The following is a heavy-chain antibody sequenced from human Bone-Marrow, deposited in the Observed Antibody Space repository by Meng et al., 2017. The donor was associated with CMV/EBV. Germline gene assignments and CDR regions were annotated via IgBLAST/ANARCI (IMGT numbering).Heavy chain of an antibody. J-gene: IGHJ4*02. CDR3: AWGSETYYFDY. Sequence: QVQLVQSGAEVKKPGASVRVSCKASGYTFTGYYLHWVRQAPGQGLEWMGWISAYNGNTNYAQKLQGRVTMTIDTSTSTAYMELRSLRSDDTAVYYCAWGSETYYFDYWGQGTLVTVSS. V-gene: IGHV1-18*04. CDR2: ISAYNGNT. CDR1: GYTFTGYY. D-gene: IGHD3-16*01.